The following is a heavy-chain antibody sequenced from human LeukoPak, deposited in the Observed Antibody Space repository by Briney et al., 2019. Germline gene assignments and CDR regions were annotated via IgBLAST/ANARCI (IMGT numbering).Heavy chain of an antibody. V-gene: IGHV4-34*01. D-gene: IGHD3-10*01. J-gene: IGHJ4*02. CDR3: ARGLLDYGSGSLPHDY. Sequence: SETLSLTCAVYGGSFSGYYWSWIRQPPGKGLEWIGEINHSGSTNYNPSLKSRVTISVDTSKNQFSPKLSSVTAADTAVYYCARGLLDYGSGSLPHDYWGQGTLVTVSS. CDR2: INHSGST. CDR1: GGSFSGYY.